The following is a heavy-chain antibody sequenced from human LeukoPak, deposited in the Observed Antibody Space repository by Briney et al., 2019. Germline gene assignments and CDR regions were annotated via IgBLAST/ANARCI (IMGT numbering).Heavy chain of an antibody. V-gene: IGHV3-21*04. D-gene: IGHD6-13*01. CDR1: GFTFSSYS. CDR2: INSRSDYI. J-gene: IGHJ5*02. Sequence: GGSLRLSCAASGFTFSSYSLNWVRQAPGKGLEWVSSINSRSDYIYYAASVKGRFIISRDSSKNTLYLQMNNLRAEDTAVYYCARAYSSIRYWFDPWGQGTLVTVSS. CDR3: ARAYSSIRYWFDP.